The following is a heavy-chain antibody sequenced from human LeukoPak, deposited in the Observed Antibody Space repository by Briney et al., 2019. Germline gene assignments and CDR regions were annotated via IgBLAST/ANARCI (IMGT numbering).Heavy chain of an antibody. CDR3: ARDGGVAPRTFDY. Sequence: SQTQSLTCTVSGGSISSGGYYWSWIRQHPGKGLEWIGYIYYSGSTYYNPSLKSRVTISVDTSKNQFSLKLSSVTAADTAVYYCARDGGVAPRTFDYWGQGTLVTVSS. D-gene: IGHD3-3*01. V-gene: IGHV4-31*03. J-gene: IGHJ4*02. CDR1: GGSISSGGYY. CDR2: IYYSGST.